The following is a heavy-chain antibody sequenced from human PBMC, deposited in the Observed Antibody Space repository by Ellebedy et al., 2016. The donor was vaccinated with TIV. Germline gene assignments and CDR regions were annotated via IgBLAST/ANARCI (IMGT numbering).Heavy chain of an antibody. J-gene: IGHJ5*02. CDR1: GFTFSSYA. Sequence: GGSLRLSXTASGFTFSSYAMHWVRQAPGKGLEWMTVIAYDAAHIYYAESVKGRFTISRDNSKNTLYLEMSSLRVDDTAIYYSVRENSGRTGLPWFDPWGQGTRVTVSS. CDR2: IAYDAAHI. V-gene: IGHV3-30-3*01. CDR3: VRENSGRTGLPWFDP. D-gene: IGHD1-26*01.